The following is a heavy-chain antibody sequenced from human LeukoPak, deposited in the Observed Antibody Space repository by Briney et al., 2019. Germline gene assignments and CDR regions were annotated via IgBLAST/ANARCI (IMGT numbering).Heavy chain of an antibody. J-gene: IGHJ4*02. CDR1: GGTFSSYA. Sequence: ASVKVSCKASGGTFSSYAISWVRQAPGQGLEWMGRIIPILGIANYAQKFQGRVTITADKSTSTAYRELSSLRSEDTAVYYCAFLWFGRGGDYWGQGTLVTVSS. D-gene: IGHD3-10*01. CDR2: IIPILGIA. V-gene: IGHV1-69*04. CDR3: AFLWFGRGGDY.